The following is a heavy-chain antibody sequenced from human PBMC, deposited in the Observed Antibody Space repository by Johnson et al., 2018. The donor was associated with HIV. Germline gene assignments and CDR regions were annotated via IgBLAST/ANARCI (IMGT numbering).Heavy chain of an antibody. J-gene: IGHJ3*02. CDR2: IRYDGNSK. V-gene: IGHV3-30*02. CDR1: GFTFNTYG. CDR3: AKESKWESRTPHAFDM. D-gene: IGHD1-26*01. Sequence: VQLVESGGGVVQPGGSLRLSCAASGFTFNTYGMDWFRQAPGKGLEWVAFIRYDGNSKYYIDSVKGRFTVSRDNSKNTLYLQMKSLRPEDTAVYYCAKESKWESRTPHAFDMWGQGTMVTVSS.